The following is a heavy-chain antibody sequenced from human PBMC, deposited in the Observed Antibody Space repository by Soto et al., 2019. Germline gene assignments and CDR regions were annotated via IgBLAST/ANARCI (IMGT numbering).Heavy chain of an antibody. CDR3: ARVMQPRRRPSSSAPRGSCEY. CDR2: IIPMFGTP. CDR1: GGAFNNYS. D-gene: IGHD3-10*01. Sequence: QVLLVQSGAEMKKPGSSMKVSCKASGGAFNNYSFSWLRQSPGQGLDWIVGIIPMFGTPKFAEKFQGRISITADDYTIKVYLELSGLRYGNTAIYYCARVMQPRRRPSSSAPRGSCEYWCQGTLVTVSS. J-gene: IGHJ4*02. V-gene: IGHV1-69*01.